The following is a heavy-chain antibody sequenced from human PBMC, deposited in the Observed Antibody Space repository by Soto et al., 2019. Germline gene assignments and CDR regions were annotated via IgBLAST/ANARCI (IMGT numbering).Heavy chain of an antibody. J-gene: IGHJ4*02. Sequence: NPSETLSLTCTVSGGSISSYYWSWIRQPPGKGLEWIGYIYYSGSTNYNPSLKSRVTISVDTSKNQFSLKLSSVTAADTAVYYCAREVTGTTYFDYWGQGTLVTVSS. CDR3: AREVTGTTYFDY. D-gene: IGHD1-7*01. V-gene: IGHV4-59*01. CDR2: IYYSGST. CDR1: GGSISSYY.